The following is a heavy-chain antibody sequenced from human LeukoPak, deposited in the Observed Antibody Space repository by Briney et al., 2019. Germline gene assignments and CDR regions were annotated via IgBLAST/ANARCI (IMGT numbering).Heavy chain of an antibody. CDR2: IYNSGTT. D-gene: IGHD1-26*01. Sequence: SETLSLTCTVSRDSISGHYWNWIRQPPGKGLEWIGYIYNSGTTKYNPSLESRFTISVDTSKNQFSLRLTSVTDADTAVYYCARGEDFKSSRFDPWGQGTLVTVS. CDR1: RDSISGHY. V-gene: IGHV4-59*11. CDR3: ARGEDFKSSRFDP. J-gene: IGHJ5*02.